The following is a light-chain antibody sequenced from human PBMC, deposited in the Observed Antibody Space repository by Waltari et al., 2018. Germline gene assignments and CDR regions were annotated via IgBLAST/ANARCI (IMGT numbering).Light chain of an antibody. CDR1: SPYIGNNY. CDR2: DNN. V-gene: IGLV1-51*01. J-gene: IGLJ2*01. CDR3: ATWDSSLSAVL. Sequence: SVLTQPPSVSAAPGQKVTISCFGGSPYIGNNYVSWYQQVPGTAPKPLIYDNNERPSGSPDRFSGSKSGTSATLGITGLQTGDEADYYCATWDSSLSAVLFGGGTRLTVL.